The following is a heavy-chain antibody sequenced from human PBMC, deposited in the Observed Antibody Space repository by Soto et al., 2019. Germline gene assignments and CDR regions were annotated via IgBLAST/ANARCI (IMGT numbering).Heavy chain of an antibody. J-gene: IGHJ4*02. V-gene: IGHV4-38-2*01. D-gene: IGHD3-10*01. CDR1: GYSISSGYY. CDR2: IYHSGST. Sequence: SETRSLTCAVAGYSISSGYYWGGIRQPPGKGLEWIGSIYHSGSTYYNPSLKSRVTISVDTSKNQFSPKLSSVTAADAAVYYCARCPNYIRNFDYWGQGTLVTVSS. CDR3: ARCPNYIRNFDY.